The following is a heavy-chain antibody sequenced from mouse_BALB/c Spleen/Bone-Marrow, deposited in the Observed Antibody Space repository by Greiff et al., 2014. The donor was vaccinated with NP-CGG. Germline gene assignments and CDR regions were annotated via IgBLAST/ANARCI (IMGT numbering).Heavy chain of an antibody. J-gene: IGHJ2*01. CDR3: ARWGNYYFDY. CDR1: GFNIKDYY. V-gene: IGHV14-1*02. Sequence: EVKLVESGAELVRPGALVKLSCKASGFNIKDYYMHCVKQRPEQGLEWIGWIDPENGNTIYDPKFQGKASITADTSSNTAYLQLSSLTSEDTAVYYCARWGNYYFDYWGQGTTLTVSS. CDR2: IDPENGNT.